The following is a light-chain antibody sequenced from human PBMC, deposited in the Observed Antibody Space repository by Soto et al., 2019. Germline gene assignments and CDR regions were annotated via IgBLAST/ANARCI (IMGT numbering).Light chain of an antibody. CDR2: AAS. CDR3: QQLNSYLT. Sequence: DIQLTQSPSFLSASVGDRVTITCRASQGISSYLAWYQQKPGKAPKLLIYAASTLQSGVPSRFSGSGSGTEFTLTISSLQPEYFATYYCQQLNSYLTFGGGTKVDIK. V-gene: IGKV1-9*01. CDR1: QGISSY. J-gene: IGKJ4*01.